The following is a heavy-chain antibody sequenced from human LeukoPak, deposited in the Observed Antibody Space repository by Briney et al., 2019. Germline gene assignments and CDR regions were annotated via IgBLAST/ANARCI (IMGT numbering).Heavy chain of an antibody. CDR1: GGSISSYY. V-gene: IGHV4-59*08. Sequence: SETLSLTCAVSGGSISSYYWSWIRQPPGRGLEWIGSIHYSGSTSYNSSLKSRVTISVDTSKKQFSLELSSVTAADTAIYFCARRKRGSGGPFDYWGQGTLVTVSS. J-gene: IGHJ4*02. D-gene: IGHD6-19*01. CDR3: ARRKRGSGGPFDY. CDR2: IHYSGST.